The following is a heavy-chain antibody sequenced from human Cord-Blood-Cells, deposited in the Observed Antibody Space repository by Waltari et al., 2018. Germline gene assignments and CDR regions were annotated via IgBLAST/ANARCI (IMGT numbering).Heavy chain of an antibody. D-gene: IGHD4-17*01. CDR3: AKDLDDYGDYYYYGMDV. Sequence: EVQLLESGGGLVQPGGSLRLSCAASGFTFSSYAMSWVRQAPGKGLEWVSAISGSGGSTYYADSVKGRLTISRDNSKNTLYLQMNSLRAEDTAVYYCAKDLDDYGDYYYYGMDVWGQGTTVTVSS. CDR2: ISGSGGST. J-gene: IGHJ6*02. V-gene: IGHV3-23*01. CDR1: GFTFSSYA.